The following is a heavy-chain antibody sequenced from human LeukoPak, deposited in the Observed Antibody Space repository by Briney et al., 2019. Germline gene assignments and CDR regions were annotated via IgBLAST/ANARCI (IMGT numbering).Heavy chain of an antibody. CDR2: ISYDGSNK. V-gene: IGHV3-30-3*01. J-gene: IGHJ4*02. Sequence: GGSLRLSCAASGFTFSSYAMHWVRQAPGKGLEWVAVISYDGSNKYYADSVKGRFTISRDISKNTLYLQMNSLRAEDTAVYYCAREPPSYGDFYFDYWGQGTLVTVSS. CDR1: GFTFSSYA. CDR3: AREPPSYGDFYFDY. D-gene: IGHD4-17*01.